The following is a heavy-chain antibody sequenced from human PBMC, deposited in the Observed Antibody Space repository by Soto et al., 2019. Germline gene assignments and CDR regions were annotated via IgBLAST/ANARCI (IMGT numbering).Heavy chain of an antibody. CDR2: IIPIFGTA. J-gene: IGHJ5*02. D-gene: IGHD2-21*01. Sequence: QVQLVQSGAEVKKPGSSVKVSCKASGGTFSSYAISWVRQAPGQVREWMGGIIPIFGTANYAQKFQGRVTITADESTSTAYMELSSLRSEDTAVYYCARAASRLARGGEWFDPWGQGTLVTVSS. CDR3: ARAASRLARGGEWFDP. CDR1: GGTFSSYA. V-gene: IGHV1-69*01.